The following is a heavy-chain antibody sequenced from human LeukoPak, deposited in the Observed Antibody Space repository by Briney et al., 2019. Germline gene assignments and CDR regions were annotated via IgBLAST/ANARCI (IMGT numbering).Heavy chain of an antibody. CDR2: IYTNGST. D-gene: IGHD1-26*01. CDR3: ARDSGSYYYFGMDV. V-gene: IGHV4-4*07. Sequence: SETLSLTCTVSGGSISSYYWSWIRQPPGKGLEWIGRIYTNGSTNYNPALKSRVTMSVDTSRNHFSLKLSSVTAADQAVYYGARDSGSYYYFGMDVWGQGTTVTVSS. J-gene: IGHJ6*02. CDR1: GGSISSYY.